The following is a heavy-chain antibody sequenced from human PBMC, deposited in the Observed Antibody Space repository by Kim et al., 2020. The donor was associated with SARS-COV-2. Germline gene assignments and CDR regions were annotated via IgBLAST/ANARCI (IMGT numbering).Heavy chain of an antibody. D-gene: IGHD4-17*01. CDR2: IWHDGSNE. CDR1: GFTFNNHG. CDR3: GRISGTTTWYSIDY. J-gene: IGHJ4*02. Sequence: GGSLRLSCSASGFTFNNHGMHWVRQAPDGGLEWLSFIWHDGSNEKYVDAVKGRFTISRDNTKNTLYLQMTSLRADDTAVYYCGRISGTTTWYSIDYWGQGTLVTVSS. V-gene: IGHV3-33*01.